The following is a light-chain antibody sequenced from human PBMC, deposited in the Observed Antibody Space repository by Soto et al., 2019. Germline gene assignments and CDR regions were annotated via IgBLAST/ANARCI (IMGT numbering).Light chain of an antibody. Sequence: IVLTQSPGTLSLHLGENATLSCMASQSVSSSYLAWYQQKAGQAPRLLIYGASTRATGIPVRFTGSGSGTEFTLTISSLQSEDFAVYYCQHYSNWPPWTFGRGTKVDIK. CDR3: QHYSNWPPWT. V-gene: IGKV3-15*01. CDR1: QSVSSSY. CDR2: GAS. J-gene: IGKJ1*01.